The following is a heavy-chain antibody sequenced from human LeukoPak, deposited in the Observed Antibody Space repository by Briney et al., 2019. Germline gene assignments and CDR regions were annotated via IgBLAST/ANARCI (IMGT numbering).Heavy chain of an antibody. CDR1: GGSISSGSYD. J-gene: IGHJ3*02. CDR2: VYTSGST. D-gene: IGHD1-14*01. CDR3: ARGTGNAFDI. Sequence: SETLSLTCTVSGGSISSGSYDWSWIRQPAGKGPDWIGRVYTSGSTNYKPSLKSRVTISVDTSKNQFSLKLSSVTAADTAVYYCARGTGNAFDIWGQGTMVTVS. V-gene: IGHV4-61*02.